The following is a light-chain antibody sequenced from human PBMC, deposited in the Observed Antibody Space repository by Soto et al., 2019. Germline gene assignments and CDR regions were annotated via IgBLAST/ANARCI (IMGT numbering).Light chain of an antibody. Sequence: DIQMTQSPSTLSASVGERVTITCRASQSISVWMAWYQQKPGRAPKLLIYDASNLESGVPSRFRGSGSGTEFTLAISSLQPEDFATYYCQQYKRYSWTFGKGAKVVIK. V-gene: IGKV1-5*01. CDR3: QQYKRYSWT. J-gene: IGKJ1*01. CDR2: DAS. CDR1: QSISVW.